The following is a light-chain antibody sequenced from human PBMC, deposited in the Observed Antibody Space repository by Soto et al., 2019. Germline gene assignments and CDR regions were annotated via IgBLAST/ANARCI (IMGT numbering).Light chain of an antibody. Sequence: DSVWTQSPDTLSLSPGERATLSFMSSQTLSNSFIAWYQQKPGQAPRLLIYDTSSRATGVPDRYSASGSGTDFTLTISRLEPEDFAVFFCQQYGTSEIIFGQGTRLAIK. CDR3: QQYGTSEII. V-gene: IGKV3-20*01. CDR2: DTS. CDR1: QTLSNSF. J-gene: IGKJ5*01.